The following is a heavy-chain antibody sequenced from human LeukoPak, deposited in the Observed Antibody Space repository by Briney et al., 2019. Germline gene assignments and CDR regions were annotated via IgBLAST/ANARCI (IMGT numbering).Heavy chain of an antibody. CDR2: ISSNGGST. J-gene: IGHJ5*02. CDR3: ARGDCGGDCYSPGPWGAFDP. D-gene: IGHD2-21*02. V-gene: IGHV3-64*01. Sequence: GGSLRLSCAASGFTFSSYAMHWVRQAPGKGLEYVSAISSNGGSTYYANSVKGRFTISRDNSKNTLYLQMGSLRAEDMAVYYCARGDCGGDCYSPGPWGAFDPWGQGTLVTVSS. CDR1: GFTFSSYA.